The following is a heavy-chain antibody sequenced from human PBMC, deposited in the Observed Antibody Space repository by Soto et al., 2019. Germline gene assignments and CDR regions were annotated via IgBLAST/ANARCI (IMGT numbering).Heavy chain of an antibody. CDR2: IYYSGST. J-gene: IGHJ6*02. CDR1: GGSISSYY. Sequence: SETLSLTCTVSGGSISSYYWSWIRQPPGKGLEWIGYIYYSGSTNYNPSLKSRVTISVDTSKNQFSLKLSSVTAADTAVYYCARDLIGAAALSGMDVWGQGTTVTVSS. CDR3: ARDLIGAAALSGMDV. V-gene: IGHV4-59*01. D-gene: IGHD6-13*01.